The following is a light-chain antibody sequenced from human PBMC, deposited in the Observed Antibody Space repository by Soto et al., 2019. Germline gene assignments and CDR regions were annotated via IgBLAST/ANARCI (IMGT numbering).Light chain of an antibody. Sequence: EIVLTQSPGTLSLSPGERVTLSCRASQSVGNNYLAWYQQKVGQAPRLLIYGASTRATGIPDRFSGSGSGADFTLTISRLEPEDLAVYYCQQYVSTPWTFXQGTKVDIK. CDR1: QSVGNNY. V-gene: IGKV3-20*01. CDR2: GAS. J-gene: IGKJ1*01. CDR3: QQYVSTPWT.